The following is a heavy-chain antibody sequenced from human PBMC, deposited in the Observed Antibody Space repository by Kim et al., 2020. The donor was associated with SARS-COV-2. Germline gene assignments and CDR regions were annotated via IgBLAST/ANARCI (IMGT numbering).Heavy chain of an antibody. J-gene: IGHJ6*02. CDR1: GFTFSSYD. D-gene: IGHD3-10*01. Sequence: GGSLRLSCAASGFTFSSYDMHWVRQATGKGLEWVSAIGTAGDTSYPGSVKGRFTISRENAKNSLYLKMNSLRAGDMAVYYCARERGSGRDYYYGMDVWG. CDR2: IGTAGDT. CDR3: ARERGSGRDYYYGMDV. V-gene: IGHV3-13*01.